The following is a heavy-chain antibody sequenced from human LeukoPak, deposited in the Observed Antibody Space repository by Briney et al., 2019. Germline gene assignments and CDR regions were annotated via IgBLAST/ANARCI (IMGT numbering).Heavy chain of an antibody. CDR3: ARDSGYGGNLFFDY. CDR2: IIPIFGTA. D-gene: IGHD4-23*01. V-gene: IGHV1-69*05. Sequence: SVKVSCKASGGTFSSYAISWVRQAPGQGLEWMGGIIPIFGTANYAQKFQGRVTITTDESTSTAYMELSSLRSEDTAVYHCARDSGYGGNLFFDYWGQGTLVTVSS. J-gene: IGHJ4*02. CDR1: GGTFSSYA.